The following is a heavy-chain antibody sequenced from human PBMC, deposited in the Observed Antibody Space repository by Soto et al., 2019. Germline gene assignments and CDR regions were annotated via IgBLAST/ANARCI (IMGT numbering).Heavy chain of an antibody. CDR3: ARATIDAIPYX. V-gene: IGHV4-59*01. J-gene: IGHJ4*02. Sequence: PSETLSVTFTVSNGSISNCYWTWIRQPPGKGLEWIGFVHYSGSTNYNHSLKSLVTISLHTSKNQFSLKLSSVTTADTAVYYCARATIDAIPYXWGQGTLFTVSX. CDR1: NGSISNCY. CDR2: VHYSGST. D-gene: IGHD1-26*01.